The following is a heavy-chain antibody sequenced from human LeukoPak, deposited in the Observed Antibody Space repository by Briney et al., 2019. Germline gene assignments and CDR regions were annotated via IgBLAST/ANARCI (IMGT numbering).Heavy chain of an antibody. Sequence: GRSLRLSCATSGFTFSSYGMHWVRQVPGKGLEWVAVISHDARSNYHVDSVKGRFTISRDNSKNTLYLQMNSLRAEDTAVYYCARVGAVGGVFRAFDIWGQGTMVTVSS. CDR1: GFTFSSYG. J-gene: IGHJ3*02. CDR2: ISHDARSN. CDR3: ARVGAVGGVFRAFDI. D-gene: IGHD3-16*01. V-gene: IGHV3-30*03.